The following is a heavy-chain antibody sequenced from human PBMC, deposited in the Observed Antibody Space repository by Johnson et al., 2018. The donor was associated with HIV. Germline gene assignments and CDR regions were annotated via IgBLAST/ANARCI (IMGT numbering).Heavy chain of an antibody. D-gene: IGHD2-2*01. CDR3: ARVAPAHDAFDI. CDR1: GFTFSSNY. V-gene: IGHV3-66*02. CDR2: IYSGGST. J-gene: IGHJ3*02. Sequence: MLLVESGGGVVRPGGSLRLSCAASGFTFSSNYMSWVRQAPGKGLEWVSVIYSGGSTYYADSVKGRFTISRDNSKNTLYLQMNSLRAEDTAVYYCARVAPAHDAFDIWGQGTMVTVSS.